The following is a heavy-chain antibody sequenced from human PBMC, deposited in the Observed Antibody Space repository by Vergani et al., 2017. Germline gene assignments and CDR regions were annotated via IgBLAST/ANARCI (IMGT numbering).Heavy chain of an antibody. D-gene: IGHD2-21*01. CDR3: TTEPRYCGDVSFYWRRDHHYYGMDV. CDR2: IKSTFDRGTT. V-gene: IGHV3-15*07. Sequence: EVQLVESGGGIVKPGGSLRLSCVASGFSFRNAWMNWVRRTPGKGLEWVGRIKSTFDRGTTDYAAAVKGRFTISRDDSKNTLFLQLNGLKTEDIGVYYYTTEPRYCGDVSFYWRRDHHYYGMDVWGQGTTVTVSS. CDR1: GFSFRNAW. J-gene: IGHJ6*02.